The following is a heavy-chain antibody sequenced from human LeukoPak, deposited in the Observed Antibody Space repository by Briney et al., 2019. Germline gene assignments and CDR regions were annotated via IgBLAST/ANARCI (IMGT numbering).Heavy chain of an antibody. Sequence: SQTLSLTCAISGDSVSSNSAVWNWIRQSPSRGLEWLGRTYYRSKWYNDYAVSVKSRITINPDTSKNQFSLQLNSVTPEDTAVYYCARAYYDILTGYYERDYYYYYGMDVWGQGTTVTVSS. D-gene: IGHD3-9*01. CDR2: TYYRSKWYN. J-gene: IGHJ6*02. CDR3: ARAYYDILTGYYERDYYYYYGMDV. V-gene: IGHV6-1*01. CDR1: GDSVSSNSAV.